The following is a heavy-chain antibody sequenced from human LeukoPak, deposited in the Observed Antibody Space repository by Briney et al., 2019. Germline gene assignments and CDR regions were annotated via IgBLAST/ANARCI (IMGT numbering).Heavy chain of an antibody. J-gene: IGHJ4*02. V-gene: IGHV3-20*01. CDR3: ARDMEPNYYGSGAPFDY. Sequence: GGSLRLSCAASGFTFDDYGMSWVRQAPGKGLEWVSGINWNGGSTGYADPVKGRFTISRDNAKNSLYLQMNSLRAEDTALYHCARDMEPNYYGSGAPFDYWGQGTLVTVSS. CDR1: GFTFDDYG. CDR2: INWNGGST. D-gene: IGHD3-10*01.